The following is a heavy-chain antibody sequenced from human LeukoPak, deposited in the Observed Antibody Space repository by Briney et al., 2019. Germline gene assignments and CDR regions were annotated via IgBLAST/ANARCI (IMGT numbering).Heavy chain of an antibody. J-gene: IGHJ6*02. D-gene: IGHD3-22*01. CDR3: ARGSGYRHYYYYYGMDV. V-gene: IGHV4-59*01. Sequence: SETVSLTCTVSGGSISSYYWSWIRQPPGKGLEWIGYINYTGSTNYNPSLKSRVTISVDTSKNQFSLKLSSVTAADTAVYYCARGSGYRHYYYYYGMDVWGQGTTVTVSS. CDR1: GGSISSYY. CDR2: INYTGST.